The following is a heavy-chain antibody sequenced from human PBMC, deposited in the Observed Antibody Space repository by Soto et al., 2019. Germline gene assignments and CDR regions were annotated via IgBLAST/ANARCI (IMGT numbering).Heavy chain of an antibody. D-gene: IGHD3-10*01. CDR1: GYTFIRYA. CDR2: INVGNGDT. Sequence: QVQLVQSGAEVKKPGASVKVSCKASGYTFIRYAMHWVRQAPGQGLEWMGWINVGNGDTKDSQKFQGRVTFTRDTSASTVYMELSSLRSEDTAVYYCARVLSGVGWDYWGQGTLVTVSS. J-gene: IGHJ4*02. V-gene: IGHV1-3*01. CDR3: ARVLSGVGWDY.